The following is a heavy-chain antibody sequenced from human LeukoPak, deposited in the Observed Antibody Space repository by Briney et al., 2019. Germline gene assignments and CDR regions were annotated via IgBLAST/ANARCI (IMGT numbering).Heavy chain of an antibody. CDR1: GYSFTNYW. V-gene: IGHV5-51*01. D-gene: IGHD3-16*02. J-gene: IGHJ3*02. CDR2: IYPGDSDT. Sequence: GESLQISCKGSGYSFTNYWIGWVRQMPGKGLEWMGIIYPGDSDTTYKPSFQGQVTISADKSISTAYLQWSSLKASDTAMYHCARSRAETVPVWGSYRHHDAFDIWGQGTMVTVSS. CDR3: ARSRAETVPVWGSYRHHDAFDI.